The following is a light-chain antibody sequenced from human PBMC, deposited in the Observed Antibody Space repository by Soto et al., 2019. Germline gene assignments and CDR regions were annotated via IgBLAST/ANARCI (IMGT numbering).Light chain of an antibody. CDR2: EAS. Sequence: QSALTQPASVSGSPGQSITISCTGTSSDVGGHNYVSWYQQHPGKAPKLMIYEASKRPSGVSNRFSGSKSGNTASLTISGLQAEDEADYYCCSYASSNTLVVGGGTKVTVL. CDR1: SSDVGGHNY. J-gene: IGLJ2*01. V-gene: IGLV2-23*01. CDR3: CSYASSNTLV.